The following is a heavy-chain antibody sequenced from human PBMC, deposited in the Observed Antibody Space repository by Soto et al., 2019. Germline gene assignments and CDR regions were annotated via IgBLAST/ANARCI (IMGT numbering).Heavy chain of an antibody. CDR1: GGSISSYY. CDR2: IYYSGST. CDR3: ARALRYFDWSGGNSYYYMDV. D-gene: IGHD3-9*01. Sequence: PSETLSLTCTVSGGSISSYYWSWIRQPPGNGLKWIGYIYYSGSTNYNPSLKSRVTISVDTSKNQFSLKLSTVTAADTAVYYCARALRYFDWSGGNSYYYMDVWGKGTTVTVSS. V-gene: IGHV4-59*01. J-gene: IGHJ6*03.